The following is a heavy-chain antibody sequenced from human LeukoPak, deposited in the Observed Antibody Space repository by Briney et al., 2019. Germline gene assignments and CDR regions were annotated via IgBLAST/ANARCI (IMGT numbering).Heavy chain of an antibody. CDR2: ISYDGSNK. CDR3: ANEIRPNDY. V-gene: IGHV3-30-3*02. J-gene: IGHJ4*02. CDR1: GFTFSNNA. Sequence: GGSLRLSCAASGFTFSNNAMHWVRQAPGKGLEWVAVISYDGSNKYYGDSVKGRFTISRDNSKNTLYLQMNSLRAEDTAVYYCANEIRPNDYWGQGTQVTVSS. D-gene: IGHD4-17*01.